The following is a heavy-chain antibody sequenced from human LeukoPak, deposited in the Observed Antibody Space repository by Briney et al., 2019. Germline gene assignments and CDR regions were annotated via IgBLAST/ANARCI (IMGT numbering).Heavy chain of an antibody. CDR2: IYHSGST. V-gene: IGHV4-30-2*01. CDR3: AREDSGYFFDP. Sequence: SETLSLTCAVSGGSISSGGYYWSWIRQPPGKGLEWIGYIYHSGSTYYNPSLKSRVTISVDRSKNQFSLKLSSVTAADTAVYYCAREDSGYFFDPWGQGTLVTVSS. D-gene: IGHD3-22*01. J-gene: IGHJ5*02. CDR1: GGSISSGGYY.